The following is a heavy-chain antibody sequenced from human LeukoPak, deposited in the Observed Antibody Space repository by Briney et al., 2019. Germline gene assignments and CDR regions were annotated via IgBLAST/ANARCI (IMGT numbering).Heavy chain of an antibody. J-gene: IGHJ3*02. D-gene: IGHD4-17*01. CDR1: GFTFDDYA. Sequence: GGSLRLSCAASGFTFDDYAMHWVRQAPGKGLEWVSFIRYDGSNKYYADSVKGRFTISRDNSKNTLYLQMNRLRAEDTAVYYCAKDTTTVTGHAFDIWGQGTMVTVSS. CDR2: IRYDGSNK. V-gene: IGHV3-30*02. CDR3: AKDTTTVTGHAFDI.